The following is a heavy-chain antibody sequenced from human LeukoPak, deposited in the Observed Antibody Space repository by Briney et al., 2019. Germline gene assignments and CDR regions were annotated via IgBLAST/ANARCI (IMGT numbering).Heavy chain of an antibody. J-gene: IGHJ4*02. CDR3: ARGVESSGWYPLSY. CDR1: GYTFTSYG. Sequence: ASVKVSCKASGYTFTSYGISWVRQAPGQGLEWMGWINPNSGGTNYAQKFQGRVTMTRDTSISTAYMELSRLRSDDTAVYYCARGVESSGWYPLSYWGQGTLVTVSS. D-gene: IGHD6-19*01. V-gene: IGHV1-2*02. CDR2: INPNSGGT.